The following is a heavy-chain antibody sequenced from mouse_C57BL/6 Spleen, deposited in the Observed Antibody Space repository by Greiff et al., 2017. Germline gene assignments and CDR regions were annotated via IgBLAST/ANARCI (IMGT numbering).Heavy chain of an antibody. J-gene: IGHJ2*01. CDR2: ISGGGGNT. V-gene: IGHV5-9*01. Sequence: EVQLQQSGGGLVKPGGSLKLSCAASGFTFSSYTMSWVRQTPEKRLEWVATISGGGGNTYYPDSVKGRITISRDNAKNTLYLQMSSLRSEDTALYYCARQSRRDYFDYWGQGTTLTVSS. CDR3: ARQSRRDYFDY. CDR1: GFTFSSYT.